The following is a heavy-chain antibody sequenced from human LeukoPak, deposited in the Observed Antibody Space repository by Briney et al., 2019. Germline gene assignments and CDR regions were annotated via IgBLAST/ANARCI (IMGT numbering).Heavy chain of an antibody. CDR2: IRYDGSNK. D-gene: IGHD5-18*01. V-gene: IGHV3-30*02. Sequence: RSGGSLRLSCAASAFTFSNYGMHWVSQAPGKGLEWVAFIRYDGSNKYYADSVKGRFTISRDNSKNTLYLQMNSLRAEDTAVYYCAKDFRVAMAPAYFDYWGQGTLVTVSS. CDR1: AFTFSNYG. J-gene: IGHJ4*02. CDR3: AKDFRVAMAPAYFDY.